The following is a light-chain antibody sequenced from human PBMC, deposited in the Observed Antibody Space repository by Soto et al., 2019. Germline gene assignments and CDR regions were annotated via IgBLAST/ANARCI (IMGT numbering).Light chain of an antibody. Sequence: QSVLAQPSSVSGYPGQSITISCTGTSTDVGGYNYVSWYQHHPGKGPKLIIYEVSNRPSGVSDRFSASKSGNKASLIISNLEAEDESDYYCGSYTSTDTPFVFGTGTKVTVL. CDR1: STDVGGYNY. J-gene: IGLJ1*01. CDR3: GSYTSTDTPFV. V-gene: IGLV2-14*01. CDR2: EVS.